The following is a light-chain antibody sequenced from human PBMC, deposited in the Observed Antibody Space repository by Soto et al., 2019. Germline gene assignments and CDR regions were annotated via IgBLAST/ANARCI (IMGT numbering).Light chain of an antibody. Sequence: QSVLTQPPSVSGSPGQSVAISCSGSSSDVGSNNRVSWYQQSPGTAPKLLIYDVTNRPSGVPDRFSGSKSGNTASLTISGLQAEDEADYYCSSFRTRNTYVFGTGTKLTVL. CDR1: SSDVGSNNR. V-gene: IGLV2-18*02. J-gene: IGLJ1*01. CDR3: SSFRTRNTYV. CDR2: DVT.